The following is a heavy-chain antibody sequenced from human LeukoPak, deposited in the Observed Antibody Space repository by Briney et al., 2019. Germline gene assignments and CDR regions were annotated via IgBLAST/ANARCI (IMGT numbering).Heavy chain of an antibody. CDR2: IYDSGST. J-gene: IGHJ4*02. CDR3: AVVAATLAY. V-gene: IGHV4-30-4*01. Sequence: KPSETLSLTCTVSVGSISSGDYYWSWIRQPPGKGLEWIGYIYDSGSTYYNPSLESRVTMSVDTSKNQLSLKLSSVTAADTAVYYCAVVAATLAYWGQGTLVTVSS. CDR1: VGSISSGDYY. D-gene: IGHD2-15*01.